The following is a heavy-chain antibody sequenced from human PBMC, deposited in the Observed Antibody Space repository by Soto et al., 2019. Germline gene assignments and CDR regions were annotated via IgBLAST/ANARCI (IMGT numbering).Heavy chain of an antibody. CDR1: GFTFSNAW. D-gene: IGHD5-18*01. CDR2: IKSKTDGGTT. J-gene: IGHJ3*02. V-gene: IGHV3-15*01. CDR3: TIDVDTAMVYDAFDI. Sequence: GGSLRLSCAASGFTFSNAWMSWVRQAPGKGLEWVGRIKSKTDGGTTDYAAPVKGRFTIPRDDSKNTLYLQMNSLKTEDTAVYYCTIDVDTAMVYDAFDIWGQGTMVTVSS.